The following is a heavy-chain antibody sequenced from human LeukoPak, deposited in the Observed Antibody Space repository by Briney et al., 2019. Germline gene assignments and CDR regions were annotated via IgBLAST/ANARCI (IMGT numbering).Heavy chain of an antibody. J-gene: IGHJ5*02. CDR1: GFTFSSYW. V-gene: IGHV3-7*01. Sequence: GGSLGLSCAASGFTFSSYWMSWVRQAPGRGRGWVANIKQVGSEKYYVDSVKGRFTISRDNAKNSLYLQMNSLRAEDTAVYYCARVGRITMVRGVIVWFDPWGQGTLVTVSS. D-gene: IGHD3-10*01. CDR3: ARVGRITMVRGVIVWFDP. CDR2: IKQVGSEK.